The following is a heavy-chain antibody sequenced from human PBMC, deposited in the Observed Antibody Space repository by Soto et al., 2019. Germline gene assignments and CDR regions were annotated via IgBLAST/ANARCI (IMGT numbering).Heavy chain of an antibody. V-gene: IGHV4-34*01. CDR2: INHSGST. CDR1: GGSFSGYY. J-gene: IGHJ6*03. Sequence: SETLSLTCAVYGGSFSGYYWSWIRQPPGKGLEWIGEINHSGSTNYNPSLKSRVTISVDTSKNQFSLKLSSVTAADTAVYYCARGDPPFSGYYYYYMDVWGKGTTVTVSS. D-gene: IGHD3-3*02. CDR3: ARGDPPFSGYYYYYMDV.